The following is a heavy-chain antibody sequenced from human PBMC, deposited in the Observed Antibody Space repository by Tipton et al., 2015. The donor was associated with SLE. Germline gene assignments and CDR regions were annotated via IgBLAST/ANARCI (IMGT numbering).Heavy chain of an antibody. CDR3: VRRLYSSSSDAFDI. V-gene: IGHV4-59*11. CDR2: IYYDGSA. CDR1: GDSISGHY. D-gene: IGHD6-6*01. J-gene: IGHJ3*02. Sequence: TLSLTCSVSGDSISGHYWSWIRQSPGKGLEWIAYIYYDGSAKYNPSLKSRVSMSVDTSKNQFSLKLTSVTAADTAVYYSVRRLYSSSSDAFDIWGQGTVVTVSS.